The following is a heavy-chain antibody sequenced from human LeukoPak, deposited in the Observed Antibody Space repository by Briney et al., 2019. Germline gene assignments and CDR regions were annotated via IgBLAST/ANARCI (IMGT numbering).Heavy chain of an antibody. V-gene: IGHV3-43*01. J-gene: IGHJ4*02. CDR1: GFSFAGYT. CDR3: AKDNFGTIDY. Sequence: GGSLRLSCAASGFSFAGYTMHWVRQAPGKGLEWVSLFSWDGINTYYADSVKGRFTISRDNSKNSLYLQMNSLRTDDTALYYCAKDNFGTIDYWGQGTLVTVSS. CDR2: FSWDGINT. D-gene: IGHD3/OR15-3a*01.